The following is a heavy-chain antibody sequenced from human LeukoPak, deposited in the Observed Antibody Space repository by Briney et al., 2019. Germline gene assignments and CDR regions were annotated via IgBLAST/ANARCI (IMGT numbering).Heavy chain of an antibody. CDR1: GYSFTSYW. V-gene: IGHV5-51*01. CDR2: IYPGDSDI. D-gene: IGHD4-17*01. Sequence: GESLKISCQGSGYSFTSYWIGWVRQMPGKGLEWMGIIYPGDSDIRYSPSLQGQVTISADKSISTAYLQWSSLKASDTAMYYCARQSGDYHIDYWGQGTLVTVSS. CDR3: ARQSGDYHIDY. J-gene: IGHJ4*02.